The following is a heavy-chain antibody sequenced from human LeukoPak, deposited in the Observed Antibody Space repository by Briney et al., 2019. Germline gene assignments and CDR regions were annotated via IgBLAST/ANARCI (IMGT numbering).Heavy chain of an antibody. CDR1: GGTFSSYA. Sequence: ASVKVSCKACGGTFSSYAISWVRQAPGQGLEWMGGIIPIFGTANYAQKFQGRVTITADESTSTAYMELSSLRSEDTAVYYCARLGMRQQHPWSGSSYYYYYMDVWGKGTTVTVSS. D-gene: IGHD6-13*01. V-gene: IGHV1-69*13. CDR3: ARLGMRQQHPWSGSSYYYYYMDV. CDR2: IIPIFGTA. J-gene: IGHJ6*03.